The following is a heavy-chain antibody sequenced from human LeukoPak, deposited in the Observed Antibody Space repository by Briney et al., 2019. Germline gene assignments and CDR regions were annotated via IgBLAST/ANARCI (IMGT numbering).Heavy chain of an antibody. J-gene: IGHJ6*02. CDR3: AKAHGSGSSYYYYYGMDV. Sequence: GGSLRLSCAASGFTFSTYAMSWVRQAPGKGLEWVSAISGSGGSTYYADSVKGRFTISRDNSKNALYLQMNSLRGDDTAVYYCAKAHGSGSSYYYYYGMDVWGQGTTVTVSS. CDR2: ISGSGGST. V-gene: IGHV3-23*01. D-gene: IGHD3-10*01. CDR1: GFTFSTYA.